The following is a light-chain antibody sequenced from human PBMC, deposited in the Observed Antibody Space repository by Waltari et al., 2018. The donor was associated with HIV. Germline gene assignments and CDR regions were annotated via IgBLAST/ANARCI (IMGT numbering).Light chain of an antibody. V-gene: IGLV1-47*01. CDR1: YSNIGSAN. CDR3: TGWDASLSEYV. J-gene: IGLJ1*01. Sequence: QSVLTQPPSASGTPGQRVTTSCSGSYSNIGSANVNRYQHLPGTAPKLLIYKNIQRPSGVPDRFSGSKSGASAYLAISGLRSEDEADYYCTGWDASLSEYVFGPGTRVTV. CDR2: KNI.